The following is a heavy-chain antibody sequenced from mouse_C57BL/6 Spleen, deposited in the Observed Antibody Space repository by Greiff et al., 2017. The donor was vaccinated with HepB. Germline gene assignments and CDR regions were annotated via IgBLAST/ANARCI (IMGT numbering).Heavy chain of an antibody. CDR2: INPNNGGT. CDR1: GYTFTDYY. CDR3: ARGGDGSNPCYFDV. J-gene: IGHJ1*03. D-gene: IGHD1-1*01. Sequence: EVQLQQSGPELVKPGASVKISCKASGYTFTDYYMNWVKQSHGKSLEWIGDINPNNGGTSYNQKFKGKATLTVDKSSSTAYMELRSLTSEDSAVYYCARGGDGSNPCYFDVWGTGTTVTVSS. V-gene: IGHV1-26*01.